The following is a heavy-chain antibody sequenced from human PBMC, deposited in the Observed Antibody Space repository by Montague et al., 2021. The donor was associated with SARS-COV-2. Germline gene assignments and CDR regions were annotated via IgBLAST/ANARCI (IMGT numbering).Heavy chain of an antibody. V-gene: IGHV3-7*01. CDR2: IGEDGSET. CDR1: GFTFSRFW. Sequence: SLRLSCAASGFTFSRFWMSWIRQTAGKGLEWEANIGEDGSETYYVDSVKGRFTISRDNAEKSLYLQMNSLRPEDTAVYYCVSWGSGSPWGQGTLVTVSP. J-gene: IGHJ5*02. CDR3: VSWGSGSP. D-gene: IGHD3-10*01.